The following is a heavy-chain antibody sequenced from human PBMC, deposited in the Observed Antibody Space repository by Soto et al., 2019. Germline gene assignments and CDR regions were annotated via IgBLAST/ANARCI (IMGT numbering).Heavy chain of an antibody. CDR2: ISGSGGST. D-gene: IGHD3-3*01. Sequence: GGSLRLSCAASGFTFSSYAMSWVRQAPGKGLEWVSAISGSGGSTYYADSVKGRFTISRDNSKNTLYLQMNSLRAEDTAVYYCAKGGEAYYDFWSGYYNLDYWGQGTLVTVSS. CDR1: GFTFSSYA. CDR3: AKGGEAYYDFWSGYYNLDY. J-gene: IGHJ4*02. V-gene: IGHV3-23*01.